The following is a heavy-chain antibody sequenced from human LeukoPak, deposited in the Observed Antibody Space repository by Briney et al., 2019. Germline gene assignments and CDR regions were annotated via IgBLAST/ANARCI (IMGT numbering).Heavy chain of an antibody. D-gene: IGHD1-26*01. CDR1: GFTFSSHA. CDR2: ISGSGRST. Sequence: GGSLRLSCAASGFTFSSHAMSWVRQAPGKGLEWVSAISGSGRSTYYADSVKGRFTISRDNSKNTLYLQMNSLRAEDTAIYYCAKVGIVGATKTYFDYWGQGTLVTVSS. J-gene: IGHJ4*02. CDR3: AKVGIVGATKTYFDY. V-gene: IGHV3-23*01.